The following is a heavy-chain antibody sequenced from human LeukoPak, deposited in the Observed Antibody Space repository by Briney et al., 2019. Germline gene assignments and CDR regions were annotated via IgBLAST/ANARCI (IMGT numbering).Heavy chain of an antibody. V-gene: IGHV3-9*01. D-gene: IGHD4-11*01. CDR3: AKDDYSNYEGNFGFDY. CDR1: GFTFDDYA. Sequence: GRSLRLSCAASGFTFDDYAMHWVRQAPGKGLEWVSGISWNSGSIGYADSVKGRFTISRDNAKNSLYLQMNSLRAEDTALYYCAKDDYSNYEGNFGFDYWGQGTLVTVSS. CDR2: ISWNSGSI. J-gene: IGHJ4*02.